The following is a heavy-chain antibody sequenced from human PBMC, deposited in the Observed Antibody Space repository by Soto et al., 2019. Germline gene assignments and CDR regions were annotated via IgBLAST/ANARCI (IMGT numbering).Heavy chain of an antibody. Sequence: SVKVSCKASGGTFSSFAISWVRQAPGQGLEWMGGIIPLFEAPTYAQRFQGRVTITAEESTTTVYMELSSLRSEDTAVYYCARNLRTGDYDFWSGYYSGRYYLHAMDVWGQGTTVTVSS. V-gene: IGHV1-69*13. D-gene: IGHD3-3*01. CDR1: GGTFSSFA. J-gene: IGHJ6*02. CDR3: ARNLRTGDYDFWSGYYSGRYYLHAMDV. CDR2: IIPLFEAP.